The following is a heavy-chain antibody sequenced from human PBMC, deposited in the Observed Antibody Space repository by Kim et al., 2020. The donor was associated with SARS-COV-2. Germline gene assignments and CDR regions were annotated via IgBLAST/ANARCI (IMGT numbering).Heavy chain of an antibody. J-gene: IGHJ5*02. D-gene: IGHD4-4*01. V-gene: IGHV4-30-2*05. Sequence: SLKSRVTISVDTSKNQFSLKLSSVTAADTAVYYCARVRGYSNPPPGWFDPWGQGTLVTVSS. CDR3: ARVRGYSNPPPGWFDP.